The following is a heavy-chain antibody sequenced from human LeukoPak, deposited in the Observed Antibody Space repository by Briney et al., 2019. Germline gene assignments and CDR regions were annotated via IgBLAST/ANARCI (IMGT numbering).Heavy chain of an antibody. V-gene: IGHV3-23*01. CDR2: ISGSGGST. CDR1: GFTFSSYA. Sequence: PGGSLRLSCAASGFTFSSYAMSWVRQAPGKGLEWVSAISGSGGSTHYADSVKGRFTISRDNSKNTLYLQMNSLRAEDTAVYYCAKVGYSSGWSKRFFDYWGQGTLVTVSS. D-gene: IGHD6-19*01. CDR3: AKVGYSSGWSKRFFDY. J-gene: IGHJ4*02.